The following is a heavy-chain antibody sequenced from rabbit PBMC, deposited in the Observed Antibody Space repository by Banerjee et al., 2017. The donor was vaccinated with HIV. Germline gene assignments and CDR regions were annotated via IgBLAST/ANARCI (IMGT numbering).Heavy chain of an antibody. Sequence: QEQLEESGGDLVKPEGSLTLTCTASGFSFSNGYVMCWVRQAPGKGLEWIACINTISGDTVYATWAKGRFTISKTSSTTVTLQMTSLTAADTATYFCARGSFGAGDPYALWGPGTHVTVS. CDR1: GFSFSNGYV. D-gene: IGHD6-1*01. CDR3: ARGSFGAGDPYAL. J-gene: IGHJ4*01. V-gene: IGHV1S45*01. CDR2: INTISGDT.